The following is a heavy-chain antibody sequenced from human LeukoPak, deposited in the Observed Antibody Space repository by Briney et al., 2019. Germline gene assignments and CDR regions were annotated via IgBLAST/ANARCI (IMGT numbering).Heavy chain of an antibody. CDR3: AKAPIAVAGNVWFWDY. V-gene: IGHV1-8*02. CDR1: GYTFTSYY. CDR2: MNPNSGNT. D-gene: IGHD6-19*01. Sequence: GASVKVSCKASGYTFTSYYMHWVRQAPGQGLEWMGWMNPNSGNTGYAQKFQGRVTMTRNTSISTAYMELSSLRSEDTAVYYCAKAPIAVAGNVWFWDYWGQGTLVTVSS. J-gene: IGHJ4*02.